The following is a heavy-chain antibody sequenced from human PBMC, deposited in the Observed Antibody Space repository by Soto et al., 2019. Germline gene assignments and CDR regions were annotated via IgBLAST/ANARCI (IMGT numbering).Heavy chain of an antibody. CDR3: ARAEPYYYGSGSFLDY. V-gene: IGHV1-2*06. D-gene: IGHD3-10*01. J-gene: IGHJ4*02. CDR2: INPNSGGT. Sequence: QVQLVQSGAEVKKPGASVKVSCKASGYTFTGYYMHWVRQAPGQGLEWMGRINPNSGGTNYAQKFQGRVTMTRDTSISTAYMELSRLRSDDTAVYYCARAEPYYYGSGSFLDYWGQGTLVTVSS. CDR1: GYTFTGYY.